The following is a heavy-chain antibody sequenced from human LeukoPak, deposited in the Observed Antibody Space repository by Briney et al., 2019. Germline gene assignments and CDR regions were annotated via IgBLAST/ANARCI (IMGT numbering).Heavy chain of an antibody. V-gene: IGHV1-24*01. D-gene: IGHD1-26*01. CDR2: FDPEDGET. Sequence: ASVKVSCKVSGYTLTELSMHWVRQAPGKGLEWMGGFDPEDGETIYAQKFQGRVTMTEDTSTDTAYIELSSLRSEDTAVYYCATGGSYLGWFDPWGQGTLVTVSS. CDR1: GYTLTELS. J-gene: IGHJ5*02. CDR3: ATGGSYLGWFDP.